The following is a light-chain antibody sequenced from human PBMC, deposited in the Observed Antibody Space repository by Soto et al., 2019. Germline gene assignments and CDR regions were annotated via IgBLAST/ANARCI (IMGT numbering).Light chain of an antibody. J-gene: IGLJ2*01. V-gene: IGLV1-44*01. CDR1: SSNIGSNT. CDR2: SNN. Sequence: QSVLTQPPSASGTPGQRVTISCSGSSSNIGSNTVNWYQQVPRTAPKLLIYSNNQRPSGVPDRFSGSKSGTSVSVAISGLQSEDEADYYCAAWDDSLNGVVLGGGTKLTVL. CDR3: AAWDDSLNGVV.